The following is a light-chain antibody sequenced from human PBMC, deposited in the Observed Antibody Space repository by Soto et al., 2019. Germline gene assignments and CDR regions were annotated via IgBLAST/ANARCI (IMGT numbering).Light chain of an antibody. Sequence: EIVLTQSPATLSLSPGERATLSCRASQSVTNSLAWYQQKPGQAPRLLVYDASNRATGIPTRFSGSASGTDFTLTISNLEPEDFAVYYCQQHISWPLTFGGGTKVAIK. CDR1: QSVTNS. J-gene: IGKJ4*01. CDR2: DAS. CDR3: QQHISWPLT. V-gene: IGKV3-11*01.